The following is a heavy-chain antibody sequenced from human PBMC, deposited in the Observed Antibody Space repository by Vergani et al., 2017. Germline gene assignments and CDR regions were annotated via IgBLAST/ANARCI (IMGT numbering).Heavy chain of an antibody. CDR1: GLMFNNYG. Sequence: QVQLVESGGGVVQPGRSLRLSCETSGLMFNNYGMHWVRQAPGKGLEWVAVISSDGSNKHYADSVKGRFTTSSDNSQNTLYLQMDSLTAEDTAIYFCVNGYYYDHSCLASFDYWGKGTLVTVSS. J-gene: IGHJ4*02. CDR3: VNGYYYDHSCLASFDY. D-gene: IGHD3-22*01. V-gene: IGHV3-30*18. CDR2: ISSDGSNK.